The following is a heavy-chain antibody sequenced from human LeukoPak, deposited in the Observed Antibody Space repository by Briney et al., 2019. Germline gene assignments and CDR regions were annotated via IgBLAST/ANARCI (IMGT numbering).Heavy chain of an antibody. CDR1: GFTFSSYA. Sequence: GGSLRLSCSVSGFTFSSYAMHWVRQAPGRGLEYVSAIVSNGGTTYCADSVKGRFTISRDNSKSTLYLQMSSLRDEDAAMYYCVRDKSGSGDYWGQGTLVTVSS. V-gene: IGHV3-64D*06. D-gene: IGHD3-10*01. J-gene: IGHJ4*02. CDR3: VRDKSGSGDY. CDR2: IVSNGGTT.